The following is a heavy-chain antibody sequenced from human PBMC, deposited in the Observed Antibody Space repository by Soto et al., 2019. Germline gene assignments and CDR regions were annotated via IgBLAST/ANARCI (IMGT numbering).Heavy chain of an antibody. CDR1: GFIFSNYW. V-gene: IGHV3-74*01. CDR3: VRDSHGDY. Sequence: EVQLVESGGGLVQPGGSLRLSCAGSGFIFSNYWMHWVRQAPGKGLEWVARIDHDGPTDYADSVRGRVTISSDNAENTLYLQMNSLRPEDTAVYYCVRDSHGDYWGQGTLVTVSS. CDR2: IDHDGPT. J-gene: IGHJ4*02.